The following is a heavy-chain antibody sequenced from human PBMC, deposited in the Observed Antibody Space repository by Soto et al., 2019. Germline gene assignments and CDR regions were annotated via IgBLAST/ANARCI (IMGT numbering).Heavy chain of an antibody. V-gene: IGHV1-46*03. CDR3: SRGCHITVVTASFDF. Sequence: QAQLVQSGAEVKKPGASVKVSCKASENTFSSYYLHWVRQAPGQGLEWMGMIHPSGGGATYAQKFLGRVTMTRDTSTSTVFMELSSLRSEDTAIYYCSRGCHITVVTASFDFWGQGTLVTVSS. CDR2: IHPSGGGA. CDR1: ENTFSSYY. D-gene: IGHD2-21*02. J-gene: IGHJ4*02.